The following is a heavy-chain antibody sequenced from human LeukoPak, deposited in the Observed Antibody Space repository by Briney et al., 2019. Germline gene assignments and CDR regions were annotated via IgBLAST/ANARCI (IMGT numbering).Heavy chain of an antibody. Sequence: GGSLRLSCAASGFTFSSYAMHWVRQAPGKGLEWVAVISYDGSNKYYADSVKGRFTISRDNSKNTLYLQMNSLRAEDTAVYYCARGGELERRLFNFDYWGQGTLVTFSS. J-gene: IGHJ4*02. V-gene: IGHV3-30*04. CDR3: ARGGELERRLFNFDY. D-gene: IGHD1-1*01. CDR2: ISYDGSNK. CDR1: GFTFSSYA.